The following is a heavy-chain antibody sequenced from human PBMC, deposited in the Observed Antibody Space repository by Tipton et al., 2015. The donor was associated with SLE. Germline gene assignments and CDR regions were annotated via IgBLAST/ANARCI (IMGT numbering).Heavy chain of an antibody. D-gene: IGHD3-10*01. CDR1: GGSFSRNSYS. V-gene: IGHV4-39*07. J-gene: IGHJ5*02. Sequence: LRLSCTVSGGSFSRNSYSGGWIRQPPGGGLEWIGSIFYSGTTYYNPSLRSRVTISEDTSKNQFSLKLTSVTAADTAIYYCASPYYYGSGSFDPWGQGSLVSVSS. CDR3: ASPYYYGSGSFDP. CDR2: IFYSGTT.